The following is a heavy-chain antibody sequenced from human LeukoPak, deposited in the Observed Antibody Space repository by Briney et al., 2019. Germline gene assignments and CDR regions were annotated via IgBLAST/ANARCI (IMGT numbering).Heavy chain of an antibody. CDR3: ARYFGDPQGMDV. V-gene: IGHV3-21*01. D-gene: IGHD3-10*01. Sequence: GGSLRLSCAASGFTFSSYSMNWVRQAPGKGLEWVSSISSSSSYIYYADSVKGRFTISRDNAKNSLYLQMNSLRAEDTAVYYCARYFGDPQGMDVWGQGTTVTVSS. J-gene: IGHJ6*02. CDR2: ISSSSSYI. CDR1: GFTFSSYS.